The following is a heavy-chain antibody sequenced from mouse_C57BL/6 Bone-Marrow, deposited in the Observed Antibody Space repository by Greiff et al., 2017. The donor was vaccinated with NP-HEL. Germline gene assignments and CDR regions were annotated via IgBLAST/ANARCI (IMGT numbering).Heavy chain of an antibody. D-gene: IGHD1-1*01. Sequence: QVQLKQPGAELVKPGASVKLSCKASGYTFTSYWMHWVKQRPGRGLEWIGRIDPNSGGTKYNEKFKSKATLTVDKPSSTAYMQLSSLTSEDSAVYYCAKPYYATGAAWYFDVWGTGTTVTVSS. J-gene: IGHJ1*03. V-gene: IGHV1-72*01. CDR3: AKPYYATGAAWYFDV. CDR1: GYTFTSYW. CDR2: IDPNSGGT.